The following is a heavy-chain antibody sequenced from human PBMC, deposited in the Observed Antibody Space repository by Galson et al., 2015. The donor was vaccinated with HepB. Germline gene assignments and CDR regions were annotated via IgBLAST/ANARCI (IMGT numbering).Heavy chain of an antibody. D-gene: IGHD5-18*01. CDR2: IYYSGST. J-gene: IGHJ6*02. CDR1: GGPISSSSYY. CDR3: ARRLREYSYYYYYYGMDV. Sequence: SETLSLTCTVSGGPISSSSYYWGWIRQPPGKGLEWIGSIYYSGSTYYNPSHKSRVTISVDMSKNQFSLKLSSVTAADTAVYYCARRLREYSYYYYYYGMDVWGQGTTVTVSS. V-gene: IGHV4-39*01.